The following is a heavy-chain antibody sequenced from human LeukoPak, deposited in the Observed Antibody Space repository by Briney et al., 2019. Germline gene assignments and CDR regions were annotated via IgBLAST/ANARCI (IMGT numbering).Heavy chain of an antibody. CDR1: GLSFRSYI. Sequence: GGSLRLSCEASGLSFRSYIMNWVRRPPGKGLEWIASINNDGDKRYYADSVKGRFIISRDNAKKSLSLQMNSLTADDTAVYFCARGANYPDYWGQGTRVTVSS. CDR2: INNDGDKR. V-gene: IGHV3-21*04. CDR3: ARGANYPDY. D-gene: IGHD3-10*01. J-gene: IGHJ4*02.